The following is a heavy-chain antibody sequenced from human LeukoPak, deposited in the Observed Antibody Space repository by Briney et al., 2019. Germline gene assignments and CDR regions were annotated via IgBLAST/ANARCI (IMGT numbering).Heavy chain of an antibody. CDR2: INWNGGST. CDR1: GFTFDDYG. CDR3: TTLTDGAADY. D-gene: IGHD1-14*01. Sequence: GGSLRLSCAASGFTFDDYGMSWVRQAPGKGLEWVSGINWNGGSTGYADSVKGRFTISRDNAKNSLYLQMNSLKTEDTAVYYCTTLTDGAADYWGQGTLVTVSS. V-gene: IGHV3-20*04. J-gene: IGHJ4*02.